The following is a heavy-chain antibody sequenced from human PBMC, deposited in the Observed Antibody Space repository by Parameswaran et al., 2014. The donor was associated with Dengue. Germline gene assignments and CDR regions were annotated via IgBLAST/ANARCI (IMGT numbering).Heavy chain of an antibody. Sequence: RWIRQPPGKGLEWIGHIYSSGWGTHYNPSLKSRANLSVDTSKNQFSLRLNSVTAADTAVYYCARGRGIPVVATSPFESWGQGTLVTVSS. CDR3: ARGRGIPVVATSPFES. D-gene: IGHD5-12*01. J-gene: IGHJ4*02. V-gene: IGHV4-31*02. CDR2: IYSSGWGT.